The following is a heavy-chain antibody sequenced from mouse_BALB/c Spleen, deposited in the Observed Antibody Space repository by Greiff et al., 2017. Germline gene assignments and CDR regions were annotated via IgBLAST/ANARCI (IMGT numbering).Heavy chain of an antibody. CDR1: GYTFTSYW. V-gene: IGHV1-5*01. J-gene: IGHJ4*01. D-gene: IGHD1-2*01. CDR3: TRSFTSTATSYYAMDY. CDR2: IYPGNSDT. Sequence: EVQLQQSGTVLARPGASVKMSCKASGYTFTSYWMHWVKQRPGQGLEWIGAIYPGNSDTSYNQKFKGKAKLTAVTSTSTAYMELSSLTNEDSAVYYCTRSFTSTATSYYAMDYWGQGTSVTVSS.